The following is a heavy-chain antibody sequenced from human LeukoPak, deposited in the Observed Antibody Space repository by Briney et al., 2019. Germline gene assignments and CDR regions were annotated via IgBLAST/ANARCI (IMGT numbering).Heavy chain of an antibody. J-gene: IGHJ2*01. CDR3: ARVSSSWYQDWYFDL. CDR2: INHSGST. Sequence: SETLSLTCAVYGGSFSGYYWSWIHQPPGKGLEWIGEINHSGSTNYNPSLKSRVTISVDTSKNQFSLKLSSVTAADTAVYYCARVSSSWYQDWYFDLWGRGTLVTVPS. V-gene: IGHV4-34*01. D-gene: IGHD6-13*01. CDR1: GGSFSGYY.